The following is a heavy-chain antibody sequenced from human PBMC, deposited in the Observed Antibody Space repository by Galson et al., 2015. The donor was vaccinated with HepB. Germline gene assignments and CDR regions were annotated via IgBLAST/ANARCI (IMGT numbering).Heavy chain of an antibody. J-gene: IGHJ4*02. CDR2: IKQDGSEK. CDR3: ARESGLLWFGELLPSPDY. CDR1: GFTFSSYW. V-gene: IGHV3-7*03. Sequence: SLRLSCAASGFTFSSYWMSWVRQAPGKGLEWVANIKQDGSEKYYVDSVKGRFTISRDNAKNSLYLQMNSLRAEDTAVYYCARESGLLWFGELLPSPDYWGQGTLVTVSS. D-gene: IGHD3-10*01.